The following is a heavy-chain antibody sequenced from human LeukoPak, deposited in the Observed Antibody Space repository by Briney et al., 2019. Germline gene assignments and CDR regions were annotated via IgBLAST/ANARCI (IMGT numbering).Heavy chain of an antibody. J-gene: IGHJ4*02. V-gene: IGHV3-74*01. CDR2: INSDGTST. Sequence: GGSLRLSCAASGFIFSRYWMHWVRHAPGKGLLWVSRINSDGTSTTYADSVKGRFTISRDNAKNTLYLQMNSLRAEDTAVYYCTRDLSYGFDYWGQGPRVTVDS. CDR1: GFIFSRYW. D-gene: IGHD3-16*01. CDR3: TRDLSYGFDY.